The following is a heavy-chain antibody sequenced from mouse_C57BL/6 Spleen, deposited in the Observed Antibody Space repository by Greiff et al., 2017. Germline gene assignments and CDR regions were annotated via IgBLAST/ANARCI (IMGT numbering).Heavy chain of an antibody. CDR2: ISYDGSN. V-gene: IGHV3-6*01. Sequence: VQLQQSGPGLVKPSQSLSLTCSVTGYSITSGYYWNWIRQFPGNKLEWMGYISYDGSNNYNPSLKNRISITRDTSKNQFFLKLNSVTTEDTATYYCAREDYSAWFAYWGQGTLVTVSA. CDR3: AREDYSAWFAY. D-gene: IGHD2-12*01. CDR1: GYSITSGYY. J-gene: IGHJ3*01.